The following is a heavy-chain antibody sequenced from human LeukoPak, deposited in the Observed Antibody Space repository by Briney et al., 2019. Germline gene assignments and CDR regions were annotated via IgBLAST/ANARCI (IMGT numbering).Heavy chain of an antibody. CDR1: GGSISSYY. CDR2: IYYSGST. V-gene: IGHV4-59*01. Sequence: SETLSLTCTVSGGSISSYYWSWIRQPPGKGLEWIGYIYYSGSTNYNPSLKSRVTISVDTSKNQFSLKLSSVTAADTAVYYCARERAAYGGNSDDAFDIWGQGTVVTVSS. CDR3: ARERAAYGGNSDDAFDI. J-gene: IGHJ3*02. D-gene: IGHD4-23*01.